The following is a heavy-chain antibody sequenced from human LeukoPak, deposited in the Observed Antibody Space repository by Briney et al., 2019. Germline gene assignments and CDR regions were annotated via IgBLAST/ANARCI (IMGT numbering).Heavy chain of an antibody. CDR1: GGSISSYY. D-gene: IGHD3-3*01. J-gene: IGHJ6*03. CDR2: IYTSGST. V-gene: IGHV4-4*09. CDR3: ARHDTLMGVGYYYYMDV. Sequence: SETLSLTCTVSGGSISSYYWSWIRQPPGKGLEWIGYIYTSGSTNYNPSLKSRVTISVDTSKNQFSLKLSSVTAADTAVYYCARHDTLMGVGYYYYMDVWGKGTTVTVSS.